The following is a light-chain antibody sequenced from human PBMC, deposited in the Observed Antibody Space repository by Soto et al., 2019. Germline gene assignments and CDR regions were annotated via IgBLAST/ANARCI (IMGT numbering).Light chain of an antibody. V-gene: IGKV1-5*01. Sequence: DIQMTQSPSSLSASVVDRVTITFRASQTISSWLAWYQQKPGKAPKLLIYDASSLESGVPSRFSGSGSGTEFTLTISSLQSEDFAVYYCQQYNNWPPITFGQGTRLEIK. CDR3: QQYNNWPPIT. CDR2: DAS. CDR1: QTISSW. J-gene: IGKJ5*01.